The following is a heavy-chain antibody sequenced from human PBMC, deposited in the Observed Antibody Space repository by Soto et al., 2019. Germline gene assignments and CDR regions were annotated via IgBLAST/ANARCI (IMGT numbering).Heavy chain of an antibody. CDR3: ARVTTLGGY. V-gene: IGHV3-7*01. J-gene: IGHJ4*02. CDR1: GFTLSDYW. Sequence: GSLRLSCAASGFTLSDYWMSWVRQAPGKGLEWVANIKQDGSEKNYVDSVKGRFTISRDNAKRSLYLQMNSLRVEDTAVYYCARVTTLGGYWGQGTLVTVST. CDR2: IKQDGSEK. D-gene: IGHD3-16*01.